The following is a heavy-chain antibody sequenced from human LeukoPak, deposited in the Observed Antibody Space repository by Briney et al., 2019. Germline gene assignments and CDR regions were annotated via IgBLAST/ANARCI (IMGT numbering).Heavy chain of an antibody. CDR3: ARIRSGSYYLGTFDI. D-gene: IGHD1-26*01. J-gene: IGHJ3*02. Sequence: GESLKISCKVSGYSFTSYWIGWVRQMPGKGLEWMGIIYPGDSDTRYSPSFQGQVTISADKSISTAYLQWSSLKASDTAMYYCARIRSGSYYLGTFDIWGQGTMVTVSS. CDR1: GYSFTSYW. CDR2: IYPGDSDT. V-gene: IGHV5-51*01.